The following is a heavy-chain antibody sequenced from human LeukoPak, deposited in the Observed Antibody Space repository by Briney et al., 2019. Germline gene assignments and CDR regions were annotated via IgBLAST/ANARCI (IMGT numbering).Heavy chain of an antibody. CDR2: IYPGDSDT. D-gene: IGHD2-2*01. V-gene: IGHV5-51*01. CDR3: ARQVRCSSTSCLDY. CDR1: GYSFTSYW. Sequence: GGSLKISWKGSGYSFTSYWIGWGRQMPGKGLEGMGIIYPGDSDTRYSPSFQGQVTISADKSISTAYLQWSSLKASDTAMYYCARQVRCSSTSCLDYWGQGTLVTVSS. J-gene: IGHJ4*02.